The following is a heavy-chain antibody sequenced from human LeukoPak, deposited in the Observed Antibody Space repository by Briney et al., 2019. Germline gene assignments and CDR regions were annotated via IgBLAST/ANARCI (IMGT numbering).Heavy chain of an antibody. Sequence: GASVTVSCKASGYTFTSYGISWVRQAPGQGPEWMGWISAYKYYIHYVQKLQGRVTMTTDTSTSTANMELRSLRSVDSAVYYCARVGLAPGPGEGSGSYLYYYAMDVWGQGTTVTVS. CDR3: ARVGLAPGPGEGSGSYLYYYAMDV. CDR2: ISAYKYYI. J-gene: IGHJ6*02. D-gene: IGHD3-10*01. CDR1: GYTFTSYG. V-gene: IGHV1-18*01.